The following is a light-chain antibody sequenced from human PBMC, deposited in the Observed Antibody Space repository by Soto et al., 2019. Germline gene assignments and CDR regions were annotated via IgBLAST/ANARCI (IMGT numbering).Light chain of an antibody. CDR2: YNS. V-gene: IGLV3-21*04. Sequence: SYELTQPPSVSVAPGKTASITCGGNNIGSKSVHWYQKKPGQAPVLVIDYNSDRPSGIPERFSGSNSGNTATLTISRVEAGDEADYYCQVWDSSGEVFGTGTKLTVL. CDR1: NIGSKS. J-gene: IGLJ1*01. CDR3: QVWDSSGEV.